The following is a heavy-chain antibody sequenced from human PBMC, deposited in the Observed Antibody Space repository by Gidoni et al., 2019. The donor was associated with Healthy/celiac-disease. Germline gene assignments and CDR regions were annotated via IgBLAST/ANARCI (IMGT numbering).Heavy chain of an antibody. CDR1: GFTFSSSA. CDR3: AKDQSVLMVYAISGMDV. CDR2: ISGSGGST. V-gene: IGHV3-23*01. J-gene: IGHJ6*02. Sequence: EVQLLESGGGLVQPGGSLRLSCAASGFTFSSSAMSWVRQAPGKGLEWVSAISGSGGSTYYADSVKGRFTISRDNSKNTLYLQMNSLRAEDTAVYYCAKDQSVLMVYAISGMDVWGQGTTVTVSS. D-gene: IGHD2-8*01.